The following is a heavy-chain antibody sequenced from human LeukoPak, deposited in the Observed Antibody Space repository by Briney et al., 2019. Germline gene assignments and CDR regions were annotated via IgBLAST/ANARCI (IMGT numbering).Heavy chain of an antibody. D-gene: IGHD3-9*01. CDR2: IYYSGST. CDR3: ARRLGYYYYYMDV. Sequence: SETLSLTCTVSDGSISSYYWSWIRQPPGKGLEWIGYIYYSGSTNYNPSLKSRVTISVDTSKNQFSLKLSSVTAADTAVYYCARRLGYYYYYMDVWGKGTTVTVSS. V-gene: IGHV4-59*12. CDR1: DGSISSYY. J-gene: IGHJ6*03.